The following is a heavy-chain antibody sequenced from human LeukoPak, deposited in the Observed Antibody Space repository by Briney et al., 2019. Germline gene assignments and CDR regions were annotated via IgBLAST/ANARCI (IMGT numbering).Heavy chain of an antibody. J-gene: IGHJ6*02. V-gene: IGHV1-2*02. CDR3: ARDRVAGTRGDYGMDV. CDR1: GYTFTDYY. D-gene: IGHD1-1*01. Sequence: ASVKVSCKASGYTFTDYYMHWVRQAPGQGLERMGWINPKSGATFYVQTFQGRVTMTRGTSINTAYMDLSSLRSDDTAVYYCARDRVAGTRGDYGMDVWGQGTTVTVS. CDR2: INPKSGAT.